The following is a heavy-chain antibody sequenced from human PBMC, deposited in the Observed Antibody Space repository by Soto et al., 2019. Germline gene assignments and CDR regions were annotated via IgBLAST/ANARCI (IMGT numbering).Heavy chain of an antibody. J-gene: IGHJ4*02. V-gene: IGHV3-23*01. CDR3: AKVGGYSYGRSPLPVDY. CDR2: ISGSGGST. CDR1: GFTFSSYA. Sequence: GGSLRLSCAASGFTFSSYAMSWVRQAPGKGLEWVSAISGSGGSTYYADSVKGRFTISRDNSKNTLYLQMNSLRAEDTAVYYCAKVGGYSYGRSPLPVDYWGQGTLVTVSS. D-gene: IGHD5-18*01.